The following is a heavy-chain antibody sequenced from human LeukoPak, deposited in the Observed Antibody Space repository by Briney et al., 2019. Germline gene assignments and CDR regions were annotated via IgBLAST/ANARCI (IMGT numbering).Heavy chain of an antibody. V-gene: IGHV3-15*01. J-gene: IGHJ3*02. CDR1: GFTFGDYA. CDR2: IKSKTDGGTT. Sequence: GGSLRLSCTASGFTFGDYAMSWVRQAPGKGLEWVGRIKSKTDGGTTDYAAPVKGRFTISRDDSKNTLYVQMNSLKTEDTAVYYCTTGYCSAGSCAFDIWGQGTKVIVSS. CDR3: TTGYCSAGSCAFDI. D-gene: IGHD2-15*01.